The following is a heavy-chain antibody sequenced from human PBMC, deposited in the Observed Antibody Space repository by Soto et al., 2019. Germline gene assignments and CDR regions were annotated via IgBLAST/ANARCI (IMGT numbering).Heavy chain of an antibody. Sequence: GGSLRLSCAASGFTFSSYGMHWVRQAPGKGLEWVSAISGNGGSTYYADSVKGRFTISRDNSKNTLYLQMNSLRAEDTAVYYCAKTIEYSSSFDYWGQGTLVTASS. CDR2: ISGNGGST. V-gene: IGHV3-23*01. D-gene: IGHD6-13*01. J-gene: IGHJ4*02. CDR3: AKTIEYSSSFDY. CDR1: GFTFSSYG.